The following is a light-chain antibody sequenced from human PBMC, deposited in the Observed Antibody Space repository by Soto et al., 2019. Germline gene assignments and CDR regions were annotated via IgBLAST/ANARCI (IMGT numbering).Light chain of an antibody. V-gene: IGLV2-23*01. J-gene: IGLJ1*01. CDR3: CLYVGATTYV. Sequence: QSALAQPASVSGSPGQSITISCNGASGYVGTYSLVSWYQQHPGKAPKVVIYEGHKRPSGVPDRFSGSTSVNTASLTISGLQTDDEADYYCCLYVGATTYVFGTGTKLTVL. CDR1: SGYVGTYSL. CDR2: EGH.